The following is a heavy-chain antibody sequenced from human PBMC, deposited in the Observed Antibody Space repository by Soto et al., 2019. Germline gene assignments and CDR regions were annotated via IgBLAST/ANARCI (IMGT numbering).Heavy chain of an antibody. D-gene: IGHD3-3*01. CDR2: IYNTGST. J-gene: IGHJ5*02. CDR1: GGSISSGGYY. V-gene: IGHV4-31*03. CDR3: ARGRGGFLWSGRRDNWFDP. Sequence: SETLSLTCTVSGGSISSGGYYWSWIRQHPGRGLEWIGYIYNTGSTTYNPSLKSRVTISLDTSKNQFSLKLTSVTAADTAVYYCARGRGGFLWSGRRDNWFDPWGQGTLVTVSS.